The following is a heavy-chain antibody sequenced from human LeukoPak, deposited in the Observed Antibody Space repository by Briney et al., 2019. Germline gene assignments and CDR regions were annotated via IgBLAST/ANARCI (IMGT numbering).Heavy chain of an antibody. CDR3: AREVQRGYNWFDP. D-gene: IGHD1-1*01. J-gene: IGHJ5*02. Sequence: SETLSLTCTVSGGSISSYYWSWIRQPPGKGLEWIGYISYSGSTNYNPSLKSRVTISVDRSKNQFSLKLSSVTAADTAVYYCAREVQRGYNWFDPWGQGTLVTVSS. CDR1: GGSISSYY. V-gene: IGHV4-59*12. CDR2: ISYSGST.